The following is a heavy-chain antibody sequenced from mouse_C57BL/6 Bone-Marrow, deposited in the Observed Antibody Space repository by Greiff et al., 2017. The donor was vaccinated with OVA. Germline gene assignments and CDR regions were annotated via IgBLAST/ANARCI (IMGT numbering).Heavy chain of an antibody. CDR2: IDPENGDT. J-gene: IGHJ2*01. Sequence: EVQLQESGAELVRPGASVKLSCTASGFNIKDDSMHWVKQRPEQGLEWIGWIDPENGDTEYASKFQGKATITADTSSNTAYLQLSILTSEDTAVYYWTTRIYYYGSRYFDYWGQGTTLTVSS. V-gene: IGHV14-4*01. CDR1: GFNIKDDS. D-gene: IGHD1-1*01. CDR3: TTRIYYYGSRYFDY.